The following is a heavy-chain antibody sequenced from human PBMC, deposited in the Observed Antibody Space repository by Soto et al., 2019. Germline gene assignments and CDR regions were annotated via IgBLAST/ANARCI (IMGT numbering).Heavy chain of an antibody. CDR3: AKQRPFSGYFYGMDV. CDR1: VCTFSSYS. CDR2: ISGSGAAT. D-gene: IGHD3-10*01. Sequence: PGRVVRRYSAASVCTFSSYSMSWVRQAPGKGLEWVSTISGSGAATYYADSVKGRFTISRDNSKNTLYLQMNSLRAEDTAVYYCAKQRPFSGYFYGMDVWGQGTTVTVSS. V-gene: IGHV3-23*01. J-gene: IGHJ6*02.